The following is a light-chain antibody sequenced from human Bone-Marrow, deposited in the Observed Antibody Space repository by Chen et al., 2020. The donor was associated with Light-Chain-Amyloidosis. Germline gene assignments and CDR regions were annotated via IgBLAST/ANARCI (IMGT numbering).Light chain of an antibody. CDR1: QTISTH. CDR3: QHRGGWPPLS. V-gene: IGKV3-11*01. Sequence: EVVLTQSPVTLSLSPGERATLSCRASQTISTHLVWSQQKPGQVPRLLIYDASTRATGIPARFSGSVSGTDFTVSISRLEAEDFAVYYCQHRGGWPPLSFGGGTKIEIK. J-gene: IGKJ4*01. CDR2: DAS.